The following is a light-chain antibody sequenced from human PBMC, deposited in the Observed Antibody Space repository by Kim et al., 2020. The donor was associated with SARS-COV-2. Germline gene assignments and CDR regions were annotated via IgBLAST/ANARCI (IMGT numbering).Light chain of an antibody. CDR3: SSYTSSSTYV. Sequence: GQSFTISCTGTISDVGGYNYVSWYQQHPGKAPKLMIYDVSKRPSGVSNRFSGSKSGNTASLTISGLQAEDEADYYCSSYTSSSTYVFGTGTKVTVL. J-gene: IGLJ1*01. CDR2: DVS. V-gene: IGLV2-14*04. CDR1: ISDVGGYNY.